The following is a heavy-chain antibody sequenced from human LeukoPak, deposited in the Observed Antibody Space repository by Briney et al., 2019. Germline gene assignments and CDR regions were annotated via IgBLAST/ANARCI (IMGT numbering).Heavy chain of an antibody. Sequence: SETLSLTCTVSGGSISSYYWSWIRQPPGKGLEWIGYIYYSGSTNYNPSLKSRVTISVDRSKNQFSLKLSSVTAADTAVYYCVTYYFDSSGPKKNYWGQGTLVTVSS. V-gene: IGHV4-59*12. CDR1: GGSISSYY. J-gene: IGHJ4*02. CDR3: VTYYFDSSGPKKNY. D-gene: IGHD3-22*01. CDR2: IYYSGST.